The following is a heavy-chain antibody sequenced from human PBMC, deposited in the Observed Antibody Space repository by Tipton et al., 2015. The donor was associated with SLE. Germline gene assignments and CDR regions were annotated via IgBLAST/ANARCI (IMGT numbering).Heavy chain of an antibody. V-gene: IGHV3-7*01. Sequence: SLRLSCEASRISFSSYWMSWVRQAPGKGPEWVANMNQDGNERYYAESVKGRFTISRDNAKNFLFLQMNSLRAEETPVYYCARESHASFDIWGQGTMVAVSS. J-gene: IGHJ3*02. CDR1: RISFSSYW. CDR2: MNQDGNER. CDR3: ARESHASFDI.